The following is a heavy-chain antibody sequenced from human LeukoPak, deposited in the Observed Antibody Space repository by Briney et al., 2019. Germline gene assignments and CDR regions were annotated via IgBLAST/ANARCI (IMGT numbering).Heavy chain of an antibody. CDR2: ISGSGGST. CDR1: RFTFNTYA. CDR3: ASSGYYLDAFDI. J-gene: IGHJ3*02. Sequence: PGGSLRLSCVASRFTFNTYAVNWVRQAPGKGLEWVSAISGSGGSTYYADSVKGRFTISRDNSKNTLYLQMNSLRAEDTAVYYCASSGYYLDAFDIWGQGTMVTVSS. D-gene: IGHD3-22*01. V-gene: IGHV3-23*01.